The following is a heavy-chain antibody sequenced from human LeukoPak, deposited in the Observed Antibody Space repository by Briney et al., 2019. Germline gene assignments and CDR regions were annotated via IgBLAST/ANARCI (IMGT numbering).Heavy chain of an antibody. J-gene: IGHJ4*02. CDR1: GYTFTSYD. CDR3: ARALHTLWSGYDQVYDY. Sequence: GASVKVSCKASGYTFTSYDINWVRQATGQGLEWMGWMNPNSGDTGYAQKFQGRVTITRNTSISTAYMELSSLRSEDTAVYYCARALHTLWSGYDQVYDYWGQGTLVTVSS. V-gene: IGHV1-8*03. CDR2: MNPNSGDT. D-gene: IGHD3-3*01.